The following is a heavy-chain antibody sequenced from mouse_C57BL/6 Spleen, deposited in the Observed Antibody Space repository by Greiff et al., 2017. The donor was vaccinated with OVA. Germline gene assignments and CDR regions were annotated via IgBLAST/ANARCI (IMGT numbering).Heavy chain of an antibody. D-gene: IGHD4-1*01. CDR3: ARDQLTGHFDY. Sequence: EVQVVESGGGLVKPGGSLKLSCAASGFTFSSYAMSWVRQTPEKRLEWVATISDGGSYTYYPDNVKGRFTISRDNAKNNLYLQMSHLKYEDTAMYYCARDQLTGHFDYWGQGTTLTVSS. J-gene: IGHJ2*01. CDR1: GFTFSSYA. CDR2: ISDGGSYT. V-gene: IGHV5-4*01.